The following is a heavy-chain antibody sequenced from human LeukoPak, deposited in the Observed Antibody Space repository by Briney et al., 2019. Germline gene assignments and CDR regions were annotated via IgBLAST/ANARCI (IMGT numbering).Heavy chain of an antibody. CDR2: IYYSGST. CDR1: GGSISSSSYY. D-gene: IGHD3-3*01. CDR3: ARRTARRFLEWLYLD. Sequence: PSETLSLTCTVSGGSISSSSYYWGWIRQPPGQGLEWIGSIYYSGSTYYNPSLKSRVTISVDTSKNQFSLKLSSVTAADTAVYYCARRTARRFLEWLYLDWGQGTLVTVSS. V-gene: IGHV4-39*01. J-gene: IGHJ4*02.